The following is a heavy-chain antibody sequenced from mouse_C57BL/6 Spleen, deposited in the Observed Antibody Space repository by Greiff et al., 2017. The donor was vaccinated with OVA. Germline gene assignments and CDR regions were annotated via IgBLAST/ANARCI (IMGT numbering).Heavy chain of an antibody. V-gene: IGHV1-64*01. J-gene: IGHJ3*01. CDR1: GYTFTSYW. Sequence: QVQLQQPGAELVKPGASVKLSCKASGYTFTSYWMHWVKQRPGQGLEWIGMIHPNSGSTNYNEKFKSKATLTVDKSSSTAYMQLSSLTSEDSAVYYCARYDSNYAWFAYWGQGTLVTVSA. D-gene: IGHD2-5*01. CDR2: IHPNSGST. CDR3: ARYDSNYAWFAY.